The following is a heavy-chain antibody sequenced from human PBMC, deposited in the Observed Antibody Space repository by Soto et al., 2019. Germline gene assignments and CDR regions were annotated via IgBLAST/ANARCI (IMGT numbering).Heavy chain of an antibody. Sequence: GGSLRLSCAASGFTVSSNYMSWVRQAPGKGLEWVSVIYSGGSTYYADSVKGRFTISRDNSKNTLYLQMNSLRAEDTAVYYCAREGSGIAAAGPRRGDHYYYYYMDVWGKGTTVTVSS. CDR3: AREGSGIAAAGPRRGDHYYYYYMDV. D-gene: IGHD6-13*01. CDR2: IYSGGST. J-gene: IGHJ6*03. CDR1: GFTVSSNY. V-gene: IGHV3-66*01.